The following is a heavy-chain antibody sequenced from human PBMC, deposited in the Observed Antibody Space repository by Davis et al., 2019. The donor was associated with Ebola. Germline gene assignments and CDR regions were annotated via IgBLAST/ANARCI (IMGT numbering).Heavy chain of an antibody. D-gene: IGHD3-22*01. CDR2: ISSNSGTM. V-gene: IGHV3-48*04. Sequence: GESLKISCGASGFILETYGMNWVRQAPGKGLEWVSYISSNSGTMYYADSVKGRFTISRDNAKNSLYLQMNSLRVEDTAVYYCARGKRYHESIGYHTWGQGTLVTVSS. CDR3: ARGKRYHESIGYHT. J-gene: IGHJ5*02. CDR1: GFILETYG.